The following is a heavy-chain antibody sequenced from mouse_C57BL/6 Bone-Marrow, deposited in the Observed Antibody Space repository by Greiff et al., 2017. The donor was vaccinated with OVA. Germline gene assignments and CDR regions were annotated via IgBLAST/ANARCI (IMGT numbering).Heavy chain of an antibody. CDR3: TRVEVITTAFDY. CDR1: GFTFSSYA. Sequence: EVQLVESGEGLVKPGGSLKLSCAASGFTFSSYAMSWVRQTPEKRLEWVAYISSGGDYIYYADTVKGRFTISRDNARNTLYLQMSSLKSEDTAMYYCTRVEVITTAFDYWGQGTTLTVSS. J-gene: IGHJ2*01. V-gene: IGHV5-9-1*02. CDR2: ISSGGDYI. D-gene: IGHD1-1*01.